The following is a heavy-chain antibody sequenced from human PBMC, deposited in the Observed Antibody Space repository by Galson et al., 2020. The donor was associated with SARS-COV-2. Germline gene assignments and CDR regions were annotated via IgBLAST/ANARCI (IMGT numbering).Heavy chain of an antibody. CDR3: AKDLGPGYCSSTSCFHDYYGMDV. CDR2: ISGSGGST. CDR1: GFTFSSYA. V-gene: IGHV3-23*01. D-gene: IGHD2-2*01. J-gene: IGHJ6*02. Sequence: GGSLRLSCAASGFTFSSYAMSWVRQAPGKGLGWVSAISGSGGSTYYADSVKGRFTISRDNSKNTLYLQMNSLRAEDTAVYYCAKDLGPGYCSSTSCFHDYYGMDVWGQGTTVTVSS.